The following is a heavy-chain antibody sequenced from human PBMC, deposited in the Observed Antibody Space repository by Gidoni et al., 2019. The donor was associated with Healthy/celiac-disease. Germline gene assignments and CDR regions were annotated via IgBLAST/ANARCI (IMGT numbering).Heavy chain of an antibody. CDR2: ISGSGGST. D-gene: IGHD3-22*01. CDR1: GFTFSSYA. J-gene: IGHJ4*02. V-gene: IGHV3-23*01. Sequence: EVQLLESGGGLVQPGGSLRLSCAASGFTFSSYAMSCVRQAPVKGLEWVSAISGSGGSTYYADSVKGRFTISRDNSKNTRYLKMNSLRAEDTAVYYCAKDLYYYDSSGLDYWGQGTLVTVSS. CDR3: AKDLYYYDSSGLDY.